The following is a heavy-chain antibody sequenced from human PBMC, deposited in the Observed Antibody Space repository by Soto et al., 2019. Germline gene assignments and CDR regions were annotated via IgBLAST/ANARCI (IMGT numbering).Heavy chain of an antibody. D-gene: IGHD3-9*01. CDR3: AGGADNSYNWFDP. CDR2: IYYSGAT. J-gene: IGHJ5*02. V-gene: IGHV4-31*03. CDR1: GGSISSGGFY. Sequence: SETLSLTCTVSGGSISSGGFYWNWLRQHPGKGLEWIGYIYYSGATYYNPSLRSRVTLSVDTSKNQFSLRLSSVTAADTALYYCAGGADNSYNWFDPWGQGTLVTVSS.